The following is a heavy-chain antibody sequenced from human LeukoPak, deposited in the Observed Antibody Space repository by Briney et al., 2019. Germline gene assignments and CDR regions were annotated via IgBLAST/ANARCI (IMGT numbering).Heavy chain of an antibody. CDR3: ARNFGSSGYGPGSFHP. CDR2: IYYTGGT. J-gene: IGHJ4*02. D-gene: IGHD3-10*01. CDR1: GGSLRSYY. Sequence: PSETLSLTCTVSGGSLRSYYWSWIRQFPGKGLDWIGNIYYTGGTNYNPSLKSRVTISIDTSRSQFSLRLSSVTAADTAVYYCARNFGSSGYGPGSFHPWGQGTLVTVSS. V-gene: IGHV4-59*01.